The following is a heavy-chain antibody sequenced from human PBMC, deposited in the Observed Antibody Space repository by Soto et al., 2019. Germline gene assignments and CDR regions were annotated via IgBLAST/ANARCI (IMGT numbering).Heavy chain of an antibody. Sequence: PGESLKISCKGSENTFSSYWIAWVRQLPGKGLECMGIIYPDDSDTRYSPSFQGQAIIAVDKSITTAYLQWSSLKASDTAMYYCARSSGGGSHLWFDPWGQGTQVTVSS. CDR1: ENTFSSYW. D-gene: IGHD2-15*01. CDR3: ARSSGGGSHLWFDP. V-gene: IGHV5-51*01. J-gene: IGHJ5*02. CDR2: IYPDDSDT.